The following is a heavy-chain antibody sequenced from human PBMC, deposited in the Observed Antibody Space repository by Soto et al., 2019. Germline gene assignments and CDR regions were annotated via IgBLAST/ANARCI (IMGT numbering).Heavy chain of an antibody. CDR1: GGSISSYY. D-gene: IGHD3-22*01. CDR3: ASLGDSSGYILDC. V-gene: IGHV4-4*07. CDR2: IYTSGST. Sequence: PSETLSLTCTVSGGSISSYYWSWIRQPAGKGLEWIGRIYTSGSTNYNPSLKSRVTMSVDTSKDQFSLKLSSVTAADTAVYYCASLGDSSGYILDCWGQGTLVTVSS. J-gene: IGHJ4*02.